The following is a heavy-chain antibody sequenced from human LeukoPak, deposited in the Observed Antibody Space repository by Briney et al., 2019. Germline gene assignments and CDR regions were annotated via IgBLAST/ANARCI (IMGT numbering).Heavy chain of an antibody. D-gene: IGHD4-17*01. J-gene: IGHJ5*02. CDR2: INSYGSST. V-gene: IGHV3-74*01. Sequence: GGSLTLSCAVSGFTFSSYWMHWVRHAPEKGLGWVSRINSYGSSTYYADSVKGRFSISRENAKNTLYLQMNSLRAEDTAVYYCARGYGDWFDPWGQGTLVTVSS. CDR1: GFTFSSYW. CDR3: ARGYGDWFDP.